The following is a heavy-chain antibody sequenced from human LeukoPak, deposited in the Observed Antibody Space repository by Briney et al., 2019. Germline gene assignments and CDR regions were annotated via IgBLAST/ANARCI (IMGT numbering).Heavy chain of an antibody. Sequence: GGPLRLSCAASGFTFSSYEINWVRQAPGKGLEWLSYISSSGSTVHYADSVRGRFTISRDNAKNSLYVQMNSLRAEDTAIYYCARANLDAFDIWGQGTMVTVSS. V-gene: IGHV3-48*03. CDR2: ISSSGSTV. J-gene: IGHJ3*02. CDR1: GFTFSSYE. CDR3: ARANLDAFDI.